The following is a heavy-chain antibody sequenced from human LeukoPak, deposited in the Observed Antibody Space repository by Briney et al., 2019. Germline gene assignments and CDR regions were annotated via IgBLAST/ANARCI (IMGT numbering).Heavy chain of an antibody. CDR3: ARALDSSGYYDLPKRFDAFDI. CDR2: IYYSGST. Sequence: SETLSLTCTVSGGSISSYYWSWIRQPAGKGLEWIGYIYYSGSTNYNPSLKSRVTISVDTSKNQFSLKLSSVTAADTAVYYCARALDSSGYYDLPKRFDAFDIWGQGTMVTVSS. CDR1: GGSISSYY. J-gene: IGHJ3*02. D-gene: IGHD3-22*01. V-gene: IGHV4-59*01.